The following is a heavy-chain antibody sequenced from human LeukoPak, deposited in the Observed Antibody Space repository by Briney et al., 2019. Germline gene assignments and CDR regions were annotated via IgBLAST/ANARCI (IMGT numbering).Heavy chain of an antibody. J-gene: IGHJ4*02. V-gene: IGHV3-7*01. CDR2: IKEDESDE. Sequence: ETLSLTCTVSGGSISSYYWSWIRQPPGKGLEWVAHIKEDESDEYYVDSVRGRFTASRDNAKNSVNLQMNSLRVEDTAVYYCARWRGRQSEFDYWGQGTLVTVSS. CDR1: GGSISSYY. CDR3: ARWRGRQSEFDY. D-gene: IGHD1-1*01.